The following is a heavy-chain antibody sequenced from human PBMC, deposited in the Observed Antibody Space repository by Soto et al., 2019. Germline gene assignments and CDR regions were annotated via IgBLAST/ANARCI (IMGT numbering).Heavy chain of an antibody. V-gene: IGHV1-18*04. CDR1: GYTFTSYG. CDR2: ISAYNGNT. D-gene: IGHD2-15*01. Sequence: QVQLVQSGAEVKKPGASVKVACKASGYTFTSYGISWVRQAPGQGLEWMGWISAYNGNTNYAQKLQGRVTMTTDTSTSTAYMELRSLRSDDTAVYYCGGGCSCGSCHPGAIAYWGQGTLVTVSS. J-gene: IGHJ4*02. CDR3: GGGCSCGSCHPGAIAY.